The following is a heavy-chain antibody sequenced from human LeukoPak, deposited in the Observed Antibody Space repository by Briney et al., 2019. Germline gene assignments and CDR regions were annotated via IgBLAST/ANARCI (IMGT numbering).Heavy chain of an antibody. Sequence: GGSLRLSCAASGFTFSSYEMNWVRQAPGKGLEWVSAISGSGGSTYYADSVKGRFTISRDNSKNTLYLQMNSLRAEDTAVYYCARDEYYGDPFDYWGQGTLVTVSS. CDR3: ARDEYYGDPFDY. J-gene: IGHJ4*02. CDR2: ISGSGGST. V-gene: IGHV3-23*01. CDR1: GFTFSSYE. D-gene: IGHD4-17*01.